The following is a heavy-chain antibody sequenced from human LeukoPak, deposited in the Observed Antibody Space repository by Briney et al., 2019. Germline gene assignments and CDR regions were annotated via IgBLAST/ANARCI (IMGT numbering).Heavy chain of an antibody. J-gene: IGHJ4*02. CDR3: ARGRAGYYYDY. V-gene: IGHV3-48*02. Sequence: PGGSLRLSCAASGFTFRSYSLNWVRQAPGRGLAWVSYISSGSSTIYYADSVKGRLTISRDNAKNSLYLQVNSLRDEDTAVYYCARGRAGYYYDYWGQGTLVTVSS. CDR2: ISSGSSTI. D-gene: IGHD6-13*01. CDR1: GFTFRSYS.